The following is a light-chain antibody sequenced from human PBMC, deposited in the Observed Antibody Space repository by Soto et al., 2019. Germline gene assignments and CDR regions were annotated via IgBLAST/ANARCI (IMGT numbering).Light chain of an antibody. Sequence: ALAQPRSVSGSPGQSVTISCTGTSSDVGVYNYVSWYQQYPGKAPKIMIYDVSKRPSGVPDRFSGSKSDNTASLTISGLQAEDEADYYCCSYAGSYTFVFGIGTKVTVL. CDR2: DVS. CDR1: SSDVGVYNY. CDR3: CSYAGSYTFV. V-gene: IGLV2-11*01. J-gene: IGLJ1*01.